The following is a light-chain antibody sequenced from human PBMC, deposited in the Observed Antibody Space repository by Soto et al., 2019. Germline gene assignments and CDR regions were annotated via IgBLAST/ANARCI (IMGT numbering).Light chain of an antibody. CDR3: QQSYSLPLT. CDR1: ESISSF. J-gene: IGKJ4*01. CDR2: AAS. V-gene: IGKV1-39*01. Sequence: DLQMTQSPSSLSASVGDRVTITCRASESISSFLNWYQQKPGKAPKLLIFAASSLQSGDSLRFSASGSGTDFTLTISSLQPEDFATYYCQQSYSLPLTFGGGTRVEIK.